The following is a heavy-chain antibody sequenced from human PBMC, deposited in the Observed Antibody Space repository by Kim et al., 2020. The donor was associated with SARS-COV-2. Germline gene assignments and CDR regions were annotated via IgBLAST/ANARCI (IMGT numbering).Heavy chain of an antibody. CDR1: GGSISSGGYS. D-gene: IGHD3-10*01. J-gene: IGHJ4*02. CDR3: ARGVGESGDY. Sequence: SETLSLTCAVSGGSISSGGYSWSWIRQPPGKGLEWIGYIYHSGSTYYNPSLKSRVTISVDRSKNQFSLKLSSVTAADTAVYYCARGVGESGDYWGQGTLVTVSS. CDR2: IYHSGST. V-gene: IGHV4-30-2*01.